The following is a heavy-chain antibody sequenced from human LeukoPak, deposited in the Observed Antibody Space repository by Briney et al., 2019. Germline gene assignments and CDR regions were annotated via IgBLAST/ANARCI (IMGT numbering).Heavy chain of an antibody. J-gene: IGHJ4*02. CDR1: GFTFSSYS. CDR2: ISSSSSTI. CDR3: ASGYEYSSSPSFDY. D-gene: IGHD6-6*01. Sequence: PGGSLRLSCAASGFTFSSYSMNWVRQAPGKGLEWVSYISSSSSTIYYADSVKGRFTISRDNAKNSLYLQMNSLRAEDTAVYYCASGYEYSSSPSFDYWGQGTLVTVSS. V-gene: IGHV3-48*01.